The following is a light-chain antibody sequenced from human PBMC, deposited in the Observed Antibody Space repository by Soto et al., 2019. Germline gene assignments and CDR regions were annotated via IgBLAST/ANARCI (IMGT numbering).Light chain of an antibody. CDR3: SSYTNINTRACV. CDR2: EVT. Sequence: QSALTQPASVSGYPGQSITISCTGTSGDIVSYNRVSWYQQHPGKAPKLIIYEVTDRPSGVSNRFSGSKSGNTASLTISGLQAEDEAEYYCSSYTNINTRACVFGTGTKVTVL. J-gene: IGLJ1*01. V-gene: IGLV2-14*01. CDR1: SGDIVSYNR.